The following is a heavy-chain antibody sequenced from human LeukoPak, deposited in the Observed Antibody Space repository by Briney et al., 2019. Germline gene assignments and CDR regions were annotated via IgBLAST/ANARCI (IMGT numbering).Heavy chain of an antibody. Sequence: PGGSLRLSCAASGFTFDDYAMHWVRQAPGKGLEWVSGISWNSGSIGYADSVKGRFTISRDNAKNSLYLQMNSLRAEDTALYYCAKAKMVRGAPRTRGYYYGMDVWGQGTTVTVSS. V-gene: IGHV3-9*01. J-gene: IGHJ6*02. CDR1: GFTFDDYA. CDR3: AKAKMVRGAPRTRGYYYGMDV. CDR2: ISWNSGSI. D-gene: IGHD3-10*01.